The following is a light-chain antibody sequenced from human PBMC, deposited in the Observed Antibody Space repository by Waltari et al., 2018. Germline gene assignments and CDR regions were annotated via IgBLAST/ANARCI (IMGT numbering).Light chain of an antibody. CDR3: QQYSATPPT. Sequence: DIVMTQSPDSLAVSLGERATINCKSSQSVISSFNNKNYLTWFPQKAGEPPKLLISWASPRESGVPDRFSGSGSGTDFTLTISGLQAEDVAVYYCQQYSATPPTFGQGTKVEIK. V-gene: IGKV4-1*01. CDR1: QSVISSFNNKNY. CDR2: WAS. J-gene: IGKJ1*01.